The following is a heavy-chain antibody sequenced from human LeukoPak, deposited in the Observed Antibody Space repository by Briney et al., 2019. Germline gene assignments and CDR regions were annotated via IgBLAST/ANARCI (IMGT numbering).Heavy chain of an antibody. Sequence: GGSLRLSCAASGFTFCSYSMNWVRQAPGKGLEWVSSISSSSSYIYYADSVKGRFTISRDNAKNSLYLQMNSLRGEDTAVYYCARGRSSTSCADYWGQGTLVTVSS. CDR3: ARGRSSTSCADY. D-gene: IGHD2-2*01. CDR2: ISSSSSYI. CDR1: GFTFCSYS. J-gene: IGHJ4*02. V-gene: IGHV3-21*01.